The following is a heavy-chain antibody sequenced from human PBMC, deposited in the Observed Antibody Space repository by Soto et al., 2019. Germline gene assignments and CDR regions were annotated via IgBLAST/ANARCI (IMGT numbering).Heavy chain of an antibody. J-gene: IGHJ6*02. CDR2: IRSKANSYAT. CDR1: GFTFSGSA. D-gene: IGHD6-13*01. V-gene: IGHV3-73*01. CDR3: TRQYSSSPAGSPYYYYGMDV. Sequence: PGGSLRLSCAASGFTFSGSAMHWVRQASGKGLEWVGRIRSKANSYATAYAASVKGRFTISRDDSKNTAYLQMNSLKTEDTAVYYCTRQYSSSPAGSPYYYYGMDVWGQGTTVTVSS.